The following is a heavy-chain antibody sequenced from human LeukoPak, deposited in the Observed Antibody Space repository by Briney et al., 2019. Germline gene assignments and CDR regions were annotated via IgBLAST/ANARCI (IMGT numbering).Heavy chain of an antibody. J-gene: IGHJ4*02. D-gene: IGHD5-12*01. Sequence: SETLSLTCAVSGYSISSGYYWGWIRQPPGKGLEWIGSIYHSGSTYYNPSLKSRVTISVDTSKNQFSLKLSSVTAADTAVYYCARGAPGLRDLPLFDYWAQGTLVTVSS. V-gene: IGHV4-38-2*01. CDR1: GYSISSGYY. CDR3: ARGAPGLRDLPLFDY. CDR2: IYHSGST.